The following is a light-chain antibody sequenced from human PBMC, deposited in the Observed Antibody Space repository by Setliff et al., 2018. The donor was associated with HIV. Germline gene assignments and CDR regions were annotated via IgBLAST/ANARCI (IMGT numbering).Light chain of an antibody. CDR1: SSDVGRYTL. J-gene: IGLJ1*01. Sequence: QSALTQPASVSGSPGQSITISCTGASSDVGRYTLVSWYQQHPGKAPTLMIYQATKRPSGVSNRFSGSKSGNTASLTISGLQAEDEADYYCCSNTGSNTYVFGTGTKVTVL. V-gene: IGLV2-23*01. CDR3: CSNTGSNTYV. CDR2: QAT.